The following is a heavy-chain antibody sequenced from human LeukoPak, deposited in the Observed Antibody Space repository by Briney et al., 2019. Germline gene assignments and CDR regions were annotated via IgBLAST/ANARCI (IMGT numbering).Heavy chain of an antibody. CDR2: IWYDGSNK. J-gene: IGHJ3*02. D-gene: IGHD3-10*01. V-gene: IGHV3-33*01. CDR3: ASGSLWFGDVTDAFDI. Sequence: GGSLRLSCAASGFTFSSYGMHWVRQAPGKGLEWVAGIWYDGSNKYYADSVKGRFTISRDNSKNTLYLQMNSLRAEDTAVYYCASGSLWFGDVTDAFDIWGQGTMVTVSS. CDR1: GFTFSSYG.